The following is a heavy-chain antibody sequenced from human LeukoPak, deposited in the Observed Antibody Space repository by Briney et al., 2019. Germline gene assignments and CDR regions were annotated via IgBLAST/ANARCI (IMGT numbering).Heavy chain of an antibody. CDR1: GFTFSSYA. D-gene: IGHD6-19*01. CDR3: ATCRCPEAAFQH. CDR2: ISYDGSNK. Sequence: GRSLRLSCAASGFTFSSYAMHWVRQAPGKGLEWVEVISYDGSNKYYADSVKGRFTISIDNSKNTLYLQMNSLRAEDTAVYYCATCRCPEAAFQHWGQGTLVTVSS. V-gene: IGHV3-30*04. J-gene: IGHJ1*01.